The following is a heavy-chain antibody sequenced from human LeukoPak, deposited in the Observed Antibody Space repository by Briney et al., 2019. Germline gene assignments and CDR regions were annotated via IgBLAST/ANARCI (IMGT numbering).Heavy chain of an antibody. CDR2: IYYGGSS. D-gene: IGHD3-10*01. V-gene: IGHV4-59*01. CDR3: AREANYYGSGSYFEGTFDY. J-gene: IGHJ4*02. CDR1: GGSISSYY. Sequence: SETLSLTCTVSGGSISSYYWSWIRQPPGKGLEWIGYIYYGGSSNYNPSLKSRVTISADTSKNQFSLRLTSVTAADTAVYYCAREANYYGSGSYFEGTFDYWGQGPLVTVSS.